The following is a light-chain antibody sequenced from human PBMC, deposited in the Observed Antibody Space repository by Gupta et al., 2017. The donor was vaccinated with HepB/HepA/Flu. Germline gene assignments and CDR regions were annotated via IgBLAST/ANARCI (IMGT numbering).Light chain of an antibody. J-gene: IGLJ1*01. Sequence: QSALTQPASVSASPGQSITISCTVTSTDVGGYNYVSWYQQHPGKAPKLMIYDVSNRPSGVSNRVSGSKLGNTASLTISGLQAEDEADYYCSSYTSSSTLPYVFGTGTKVTVL. V-gene: IGLV2-14*03. CDR2: DVS. CDR3: SSYTSSSTLPYV. CDR1: STDVGGYNY.